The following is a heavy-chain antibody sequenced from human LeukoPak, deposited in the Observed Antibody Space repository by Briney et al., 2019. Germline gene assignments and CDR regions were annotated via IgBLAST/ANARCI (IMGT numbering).Heavy chain of an antibody. Sequence: ASAKVSCKASGGTFSSYAISWVRQAPGQGLEWMGRIIPIFGTANYAQKFQGRVTITTDESTSTAYMELSSLRSEDTAVYYCARASVLEGVVIGNWFDPWGQGTLVTVSS. J-gene: IGHJ5*02. D-gene: IGHD3-3*01. CDR1: GGTFSSYA. CDR2: IIPIFGTA. V-gene: IGHV1-69*05. CDR3: ARASVLEGVVIGNWFDP.